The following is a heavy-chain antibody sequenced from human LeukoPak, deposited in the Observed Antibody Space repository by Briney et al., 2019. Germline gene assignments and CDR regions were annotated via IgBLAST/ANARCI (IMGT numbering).Heavy chain of an antibody. V-gene: IGHV3-48*04. CDR2: ISSSSDTI. CDR1: GFTFGPYT. Sequence: GGSLRLSCAASGFTFGPYTMNWVRQAPGKGLEWVSYISSSSDTIYYADSVKGRFTISRDNAKNSLYLQMNSLRVEDTAVYYCASPYSSGRRVDYWGQGTLVTVSS. CDR3: ASPYSSGRRVDY. J-gene: IGHJ4*02. D-gene: IGHD3-22*01.